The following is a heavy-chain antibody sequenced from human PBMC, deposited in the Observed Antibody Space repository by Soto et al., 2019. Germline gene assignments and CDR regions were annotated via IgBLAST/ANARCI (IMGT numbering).Heavy chain of an antibody. D-gene: IGHD2-2*01. Sequence: QVQLVQSGAEVKKPGASVKISCKSSGYTFTSYYMHWVRQAPGQGLEWMGMINPSGGSTNYAQRFQGLVTMTRDTSASTVYMDLSDLRSEDTAVYYCARGFCTTTTCLVGDFWGQGTLVTVSS. CDR1: GYTFTSYY. V-gene: IGHV1-46*01. J-gene: IGHJ4*02. CDR3: ARGFCTTTTCLVGDF. CDR2: INPSGGST.